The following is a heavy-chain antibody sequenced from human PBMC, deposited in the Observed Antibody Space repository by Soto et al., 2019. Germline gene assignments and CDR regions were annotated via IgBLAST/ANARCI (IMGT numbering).Heavy chain of an antibody. CDR2: FHLNSGGP. J-gene: IGHJ6*01. CDR3: ASPRELSYPYFYFFTLEV. CDR1: GYTFTVYY. V-gene: IGHV1-2*02. D-gene: IGHD1-26*01. Sequence: ASVKVSCKASGYTFTVYYVHWVRQAPGHGLEWLGWFHLNSGGPNYAQSFQVRVTMTRDMSVSTVYMEMTGLSSDDTVVYYCASPRELSYPYFYFFTLEVWGQGTTVNV.